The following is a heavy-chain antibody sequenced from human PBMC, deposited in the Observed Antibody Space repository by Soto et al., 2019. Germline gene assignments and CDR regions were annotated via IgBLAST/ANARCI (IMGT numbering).Heavy chain of an antibody. Sequence: SETLSLTCTVSGGSISSYYWSWIRQPPGKGLEWIGYIYYSGSTNYNPSLKSRVTISVDTSKNQFSLKLSSVTAADTAVYYCASVDSRLASPYYYYYYMDVWGKGTTVTVSS. CDR1: GGSISSYY. CDR2: IYYSGST. V-gene: IGHV4-59*01. J-gene: IGHJ6*03. CDR3: ASVDSRLASPYYYYYYMDV. D-gene: IGHD2-21*01.